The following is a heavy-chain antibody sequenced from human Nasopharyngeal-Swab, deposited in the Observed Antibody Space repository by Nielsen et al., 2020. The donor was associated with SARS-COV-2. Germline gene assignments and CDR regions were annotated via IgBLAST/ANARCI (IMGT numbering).Heavy chain of an antibody. Sequence: WIRQPPGKGLKWIGYIYYSGSTNYNPSLKSRVTISVDTSKNQFSLKLSSVTATDTAVYYCARGIVGATDWGGWFDPWGQGTLVTVSS. CDR3: ARGIVGATDWGGWFDP. CDR2: IYYSGST. D-gene: IGHD1-26*01. V-gene: IGHV4-59*01. J-gene: IGHJ5*02.